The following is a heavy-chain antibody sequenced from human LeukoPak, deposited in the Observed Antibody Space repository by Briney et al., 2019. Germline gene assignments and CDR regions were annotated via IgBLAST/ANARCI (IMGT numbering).Heavy chain of an antibody. CDR2: IYTSGST. V-gene: IGHV4-61*02. D-gene: IGHD3-22*01. Sequence: PSQTLSLTCTVSGGSISSGFYYWSWIRQPAGKGLEWIGRIYTSGSTKYSSSLKSRVTMSMDTSKNQFSLNLSSVTAADRALYYCASTASNGGAFDIWGRGTVVTVSS. J-gene: IGHJ3*02. CDR3: ASTASNGGAFDI. CDR1: GGSISSGFYY.